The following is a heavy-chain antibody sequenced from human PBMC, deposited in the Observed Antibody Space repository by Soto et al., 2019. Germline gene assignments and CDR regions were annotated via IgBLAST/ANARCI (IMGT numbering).Heavy chain of an antibody. V-gene: IGHV3-66*01. D-gene: IGHD3-3*01. CDR3: ARGVRFLEWLLGYYYMDV. Sequence: LRLSCAASGFTVSSNYMSWVRQAPGKGLEWVSVIYSGGSTYYADSVKGRFTISRDNSKNTLYLQMNSLRAEDTAVYYCARGVRFLEWLLGYYYMDVWGKGTTVTVSS. CDR2: IYSGGST. CDR1: GFTVSSNY. J-gene: IGHJ6*03.